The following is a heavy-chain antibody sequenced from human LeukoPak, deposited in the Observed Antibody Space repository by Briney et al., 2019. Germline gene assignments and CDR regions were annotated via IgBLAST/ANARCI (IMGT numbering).Heavy chain of an antibody. D-gene: IGHD2-2*01. V-gene: IGHV5-51*01. Sequence: GESLKISCKGSGYSFTNYWIGWVRQMPGKGLEWMGIIYPGDPDTRYSPSFQGQVTVSADKSISTAYLQWSSLKASDTAMYYCARGPYCSTASCLSPYYYYYMDVWGKGTTVTVSS. J-gene: IGHJ6*03. CDR1: GYSFTNYW. CDR3: ARGPYCSTASCLSPYYYYYMDV. CDR2: IYPGDPDT.